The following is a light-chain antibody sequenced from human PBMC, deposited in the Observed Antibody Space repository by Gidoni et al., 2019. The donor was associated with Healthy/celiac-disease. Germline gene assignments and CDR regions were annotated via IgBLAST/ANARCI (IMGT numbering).Light chain of an antibody. V-gene: IGLV2-23*01. CDR1: SSDVGSYNL. CDR3: CSYAGSSTSVV. J-gene: IGLJ2*01. CDR2: EGS. Sequence: QSALTQPASVPGSPGQPITISCTGTSSDVGSYNLVSWYQQHPGKAPKLMIYEGSKRPSGVSNRFSGSKSGNTASLTISGLQAEDEADYYCCSYAGSSTSVVFGGGTKLTVL.